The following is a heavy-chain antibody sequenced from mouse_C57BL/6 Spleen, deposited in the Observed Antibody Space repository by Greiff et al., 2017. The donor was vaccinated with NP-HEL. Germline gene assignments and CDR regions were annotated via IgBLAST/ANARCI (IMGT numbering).Heavy chain of an antibody. CDR2: IYPGDGDT. CDR3: ARGGPAPFDY. V-gene: IGHV1-82*01. Sequence: VKVVESGPELVKPGASVKISCKASGYAFSSSWMNWVKQRPGKGLEWIGRIYPGDGDTNYNGKFKGKATLTADKSSSTAYMQLSSLTSEDSAVYFCARGGPAPFDYWGQGTTLTVSS. J-gene: IGHJ2*01. CDR1: GYAFSSSW.